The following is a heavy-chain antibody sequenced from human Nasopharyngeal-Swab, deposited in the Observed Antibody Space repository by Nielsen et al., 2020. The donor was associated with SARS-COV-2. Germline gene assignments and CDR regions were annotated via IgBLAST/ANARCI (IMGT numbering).Heavy chain of an antibody. CDR1: GYSISSGYY. CDR3: ARVADCSSTSCYTGEVDY. V-gene: IGHV4-61*01. Sequence: SETLSLTCAVSGYSISSGYYWSWIRQPPGKGLEWIGYIYYSGSTNYNPSLKSRVTISVDTSKNQFSLKLSSVTAADTAVYYCARVADCSSTSCYTGEVDYWGQGTLVTVSS. J-gene: IGHJ4*02. D-gene: IGHD2-2*02. CDR2: IYYSGST.